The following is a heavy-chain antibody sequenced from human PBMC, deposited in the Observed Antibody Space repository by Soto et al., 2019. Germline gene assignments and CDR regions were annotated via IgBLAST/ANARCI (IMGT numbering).Heavy chain of an antibody. CDR2: IIPIFGTA. Sequence: GASVKVSCKVSGGTFSSYAISWVRQAPGQGLEWMGGIIPIFGTANYAQKFQGRVTITADESTSTAYVELSSLRSEDTAVYYCARDGPDSSSWARLFDYWGQGTLVTVSS. V-gene: IGHV1-69*13. CDR3: ARDGPDSSSWARLFDY. J-gene: IGHJ4*02. D-gene: IGHD6-13*01. CDR1: GGTFSSYA.